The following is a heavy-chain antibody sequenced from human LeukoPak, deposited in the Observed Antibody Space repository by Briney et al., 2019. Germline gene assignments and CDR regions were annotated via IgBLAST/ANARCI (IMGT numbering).Heavy chain of an antibody. CDR2: ISSSSSTI. Sequence: GGSLRLSCVASEFIFRNYAMTWVRQAPGKGLEWVSYISSSSSTIYYADSVKGRFTISRDNAKNSLYLQMNSLRAEDTAVYYCARDFVWGSHDYWGQGTLVTVSS. D-gene: IGHD3-16*01. V-gene: IGHV3-48*01. CDR3: ARDFVWGSHDY. CDR1: EFIFRNYA. J-gene: IGHJ4*02.